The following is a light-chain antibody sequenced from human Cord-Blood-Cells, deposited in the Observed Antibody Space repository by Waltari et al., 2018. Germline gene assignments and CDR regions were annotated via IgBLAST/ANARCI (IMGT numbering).Light chain of an antibody. Sequence: QSALTQPASVSGSPGQSITISCTGTSSDVGSYNLVSWYQQHQGKAPKLMIYEGSKRPSGVSYRFSGSKSGNTASLTISGLQAEDEADYYCCSYAGSSTWVFGGGTKLTVL. CDR1: SSDVGSYNL. V-gene: IGLV2-23*01. J-gene: IGLJ3*02. CDR2: EGS. CDR3: CSYAGSSTWV.